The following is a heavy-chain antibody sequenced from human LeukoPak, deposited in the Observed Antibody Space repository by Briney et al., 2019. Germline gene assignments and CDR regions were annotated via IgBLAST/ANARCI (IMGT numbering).Heavy chain of an antibody. D-gene: IGHD4-23*01. V-gene: IGHV5-51*01. CDR3: ARAYGGNSAGYDY. Sequence: GESLKISCKASGYSFTNYWIAWVRQMPGKGPEWMGIIYPGNSNTRYSPSFQGQVTISADTSISTAYLQWSSLRASDTAMFYCARAYGGNSAGYDYWGQGTLVTVSS. J-gene: IGHJ4*02. CDR1: GYSFTNYW. CDR2: IYPGNSNT.